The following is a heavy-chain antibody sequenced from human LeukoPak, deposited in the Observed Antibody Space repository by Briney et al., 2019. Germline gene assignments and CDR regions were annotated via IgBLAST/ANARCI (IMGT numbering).Heavy chain of an antibody. Sequence: GGSLRLSCAASGFTFSSYGMHWVRQAPGKGLEWVAVISYDGSNKYYADSVKGRFTISRDNSKNTLYLQMNSLRAEDTAVYYCAKDVEAVAGSYYYYGMDVWGQGTTVTVSS. CDR2: ISYDGSNK. J-gene: IGHJ6*02. CDR3: AKDVEAVAGSYYYYGMDV. CDR1: GFTFSSYG. D-gene: IGHD6-19*01. V-gene: IGHV3-30*18.